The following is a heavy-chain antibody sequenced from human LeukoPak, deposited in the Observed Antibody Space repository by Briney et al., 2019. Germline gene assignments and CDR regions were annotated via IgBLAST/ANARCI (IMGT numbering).Heavy chain of an antibody. J-gene: IGHJ6*03. CDR2: IIPFFGTA. V-gene: IGHV1-69*06. Sequence: SVKVSCKASGGTFSSYAISWVRQAPGQGLEWMGGIIPFFGTANYAQKFQGRVTITADKSTSTAYMELSSLRSEDTAVYYCASPSGYCSSTSCRYYYYMDVWGKGTTVTVSS. D-gene: IGHD2-2*01. CDR3: ASPSGYCSSTSCRYYYYMDV. CDR1: GGTFSSYA.